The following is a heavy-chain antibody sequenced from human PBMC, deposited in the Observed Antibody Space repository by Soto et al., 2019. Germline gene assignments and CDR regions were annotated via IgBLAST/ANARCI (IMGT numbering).Heavy chain of an antibody. CDR1: GFTFSSYA. CDR3: AKTYYDFFLGLIFDAFDI. V-gene: IGHV3-23*01. D-gene: IGHD3-3*01. J-gene: IGHJ3*02. Sequence: GGSLRLSCAASGFTFSSYAMSWVRQAPGKGLEWVSAISGSGGSTYYADSVKGRFTISRDNSKNTLYLQMNSLRAEDTAVYYCAKTYYDFFLGLIFDAFDIWGQGTMVTVSS. CDR2: ISGSGGST.